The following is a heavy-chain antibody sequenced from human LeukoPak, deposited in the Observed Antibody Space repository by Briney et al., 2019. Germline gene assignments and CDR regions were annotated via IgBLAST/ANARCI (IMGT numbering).Heavy chain of an antibody. Sequence: GGSLRLSCVAPGFTFSSYWMSWVRQAPGKGLEWVANIKGDGSEKYYVDSVKGRFTISRDNAKNSLYLQMNSLRAEDTAVYYCARVSRYAFDIWGQGTMVTVSS. V-gene: IGHV3-7*05. CDR2: IKGDGSEK. CDR1: GFTFSSYW. D-gene: IGHD4-17*01. J-gene: IGHJ3*02. CDR3: ARVSRYAFDI.